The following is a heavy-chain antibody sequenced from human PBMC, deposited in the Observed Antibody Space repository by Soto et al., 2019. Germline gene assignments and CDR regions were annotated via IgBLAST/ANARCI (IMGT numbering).Heavy chain of an antibody. V-gene: IGHV3-9*01. CDR1: GFTFDDYA. CDR2: ISWNSGSI. J-gene: IGHJ4*02. CDR3: AKDIH. Sequence: EVQLVESGGGLVQPGRSLRLSCAASGFTFDDYAMHWVRQAPGKGPEWVSGISWNSGSIGYADSVKGRFTISRDNAKNSLYLQMNSLRAEDTALYYCAKDIHWGQGTLVTVSS.